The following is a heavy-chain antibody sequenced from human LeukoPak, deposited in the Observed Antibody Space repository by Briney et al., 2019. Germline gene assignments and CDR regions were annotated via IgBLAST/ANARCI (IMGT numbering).Heavy chain of an antibody. CDR1: GFTFSSYG. V-gene: IGHV3-30*18. Sequence: GGSLRLSCAASGFTFSSYGMHWVRQAPGKGLEWVAVISYVGSNKYYADSVKGRFTISRDNSKNTLYLQMNSLRAEDTAVYYCAKVGIAAAADPWGQGTLVTVSS. CDR2: ISYVGSNK. J-gene: IGHJ5*02. D-gene: IGHD6-13*01. CDR3: AKVGIAAAADP.